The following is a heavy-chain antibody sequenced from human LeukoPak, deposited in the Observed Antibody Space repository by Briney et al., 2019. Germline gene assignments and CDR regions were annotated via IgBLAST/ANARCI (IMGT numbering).Heavy chain of an antibody. CDR3: ARVEYSGYDL. CDR2: IYYSGST. CDR1: GGPISSYY. V-gene: IGHV4-59*01. D-gene: IGHD5-12*01. J-gene: IGHJ4*02. Sequence: SETLSLTCTVSGGPISSYYWSWIRQPPGKGLEWIGYIYYSGSTNYNPSLKSRVTISVDTSKNQFSLKLSSVTAADTAVYYCARVEYSGYDLWGQGTLVTVSS.